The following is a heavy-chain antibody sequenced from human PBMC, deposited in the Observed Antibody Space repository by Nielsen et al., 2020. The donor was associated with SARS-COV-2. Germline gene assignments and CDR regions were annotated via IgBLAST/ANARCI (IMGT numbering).Heavy chain of an antibody. Sequence: LRLSCTVSGASISSGGYFWSWIRQHPGKGLEWIGYIYFTGRTSHNPSLKSRVAMSVDTSKNQFSLDLKSVTAADTAVYYCAREASGYDHYKYGMDVWGLGATVTVSS. V-gene: IGHV4-31*03. J-gene: IGHJ6*02. CDR2: IYFTGRT. CDR1: GASISSGGYF. D-gene: IGHD5-12*01. CDR3: AREASGYDHYKYGMDV.